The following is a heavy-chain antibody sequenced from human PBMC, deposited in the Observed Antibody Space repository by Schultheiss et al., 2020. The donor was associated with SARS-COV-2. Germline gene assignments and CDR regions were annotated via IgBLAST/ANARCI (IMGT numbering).Heavy chain of an antibody. CDR2: SSGRSTTI. D-gene: IGHD3-10*01. V-gene: IGHV3-48*01. CDR1: GFTFSSYG. CDR3: ATDPDTAVVGVDY. Sequence: GGSLRLSCAASGFTFSSYGMHWVRQAPGKGLEWVAFSSGRSTTIHYADSVKGRFTIARDNAKNSLYLQMNSLRTEDTAIYFCATDPDTAVVGVDYWGQGTLVTVSS. J-gene: IGHJ4*02.